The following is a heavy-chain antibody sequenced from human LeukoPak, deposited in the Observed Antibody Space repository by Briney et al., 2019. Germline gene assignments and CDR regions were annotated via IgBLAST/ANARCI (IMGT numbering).Heavy chain of an antibody. Sequence: ASVKVSCKASGYTFTGYYMHWLRQAPGQGLEWMGWINPNSGGTNYAQKFQGRVTMTRDTSISTAYMELSRLRSDDTAVYYCARVGNYYDSSGYSLRYWGQGTLVTVSS. CDR3: ARVGNYYDSSGYSLRY. CDR1: GYTFTGYY. V-gene: IGHV1-2*02. J-gene: IGHJ4*02. CDR2: INPNSGGT. D-gene: IGHD3-22*01.